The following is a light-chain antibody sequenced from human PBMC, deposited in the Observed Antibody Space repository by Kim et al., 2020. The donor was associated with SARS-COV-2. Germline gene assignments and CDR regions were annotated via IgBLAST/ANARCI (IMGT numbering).Light chain of an antibody. J-gene: IGLJ3*02. Sequence: ELTQPPSASGTPGQRVTISCYHSNYNIGNNAISWYQQVPGTAPRLLIYDDIQRSSGVPDRFSASKSGTSASLTISGLQSEDAADYYCAAWNDSLNAWVFGAGTQLTVL. V-gene: IGLV1-44*01. CDR1: NYNIGNNA. CDR2: DDI. CDR3: AAWNDSLNAWV.